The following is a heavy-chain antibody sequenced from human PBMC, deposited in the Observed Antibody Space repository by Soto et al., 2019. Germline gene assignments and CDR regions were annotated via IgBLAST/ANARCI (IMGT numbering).Heavy chain of an antibody. J-gene: IGHJ4*02. CDR3: ARDPLHYDILTGYSPNYFDF. CDR2: IWYDGSNK. V-gene: IGHV3-33*01. D-gene: IGHD3-9*01. Sequence: GGSLRLSCAASGFTFSDYGMHWVRQAPGKGLEWVAVIWYDGSNKYYADSVKGRFTISRDNSKNTLYLQMNSLRAEDTAVYYCARDPLHYDILTGYSPNYFDFWGQGTLVTVSS. CDR1: GFTFSDYG.